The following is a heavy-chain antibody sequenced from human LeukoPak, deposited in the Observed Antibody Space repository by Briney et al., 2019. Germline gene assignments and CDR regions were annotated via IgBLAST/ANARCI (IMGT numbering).Heavy chain of an antibody. D-gene: IGHD2-2*01. CDR3: ARDVVVVLRRDPYYYYGMDV. V-gene: IGHV4-34*01. Sequence: SETLSLTCAVYGGSFSGYYWSWIRQPPGKGLEWIGEINHSGSTNYNPSLKSRVTISVDTSKNQFSLKLSSVTAADTAVYYCARDVVVVLRRDPYYYYGMDVWGQGTTVTVSS. CDR2: INHSGST. J-gene: IGHJ6*02. CDR1: GGSFSGYY.